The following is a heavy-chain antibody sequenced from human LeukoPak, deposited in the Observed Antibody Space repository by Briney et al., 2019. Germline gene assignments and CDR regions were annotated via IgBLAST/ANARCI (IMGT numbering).Heavy chain of an antibody. CDR2: VSSTSSYI. Sequence: GGSLRLSCAGSGFTFSSYSMNWVRQAPGKGLEWVSSVSSTSSYIYYADSVKGRFTISRDNAENSLYLQMNSLRVEDTAVYYCARGPIGSSWFDPWGQGTLVTVSS. J-gene: IGHJ5*02. CDR1: GFTFSSYS. CDR3: ARGPIGSSWFDP. V-gene: IGHV3-21*01. D-gene: IGHD5/OR15-5a*01.